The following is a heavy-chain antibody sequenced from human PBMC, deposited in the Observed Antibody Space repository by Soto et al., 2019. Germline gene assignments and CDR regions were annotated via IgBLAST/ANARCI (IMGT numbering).Heavy chain of an antibody. Sequence: GDALNISCKCSGYIFTCYLIGLVRQMPGKGLGWMWIIYPGDSDTRYSPSFQGQVTISADKSISTAYLQWSSLKASDTAMYYCARYEYYDFWSGYWTAKKNPYGMDVWGQGTPVTVSS. CDR1: GYIFTCYL. J-gene: IGHJ6*02. CDR3: ARYEYYDFWSGYWTAKKNPYGMDV. V-gene: IGHV5-51*01. D-gene: IGHD3-3*01. CDR2: IYPGDSDT.